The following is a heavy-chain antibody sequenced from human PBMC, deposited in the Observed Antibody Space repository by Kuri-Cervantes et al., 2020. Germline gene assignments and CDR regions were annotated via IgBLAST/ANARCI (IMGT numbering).Heavy chain of an antibody. CDR2: IKQDGSEK. CDR1: GFTFSSYW. V-gene: IGHV3-7*01. CDR3: ARDRDYGSGSYTY. J-gene: IGHJ4*02. D-gene: IGHD3-10*01. Sequence: GGSLRLSCAASGFTFSSYWMSWVRQAPGKGLEWVANIKQDGSEKYYVDSVKGRFTISRDNAKNSLYLQMNSLRAEDTAVYYCARDRDYGSGSYTYWGQGTLVTVSS.